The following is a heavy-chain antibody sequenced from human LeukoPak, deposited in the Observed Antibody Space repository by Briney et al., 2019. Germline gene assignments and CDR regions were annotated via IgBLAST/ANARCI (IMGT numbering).Heavy chain of an antibody. V-gene: IGHV4-4*09. CDR1: GGSISSYY. CDR2: IYNSGNT. D-gene: IGHD1-14*01. J-gene: IGHJ4*02. CDR3: ARTNRYAGGDRHFDY. Sequence: PSETLSLTCTVSGGSISSYYWSWIRQPAGKGLEWIGYIYNSGNTNFNPSLKSRVTISVDTSKNQFSLKMTSVTAADTAVYYCARTNRYAGGDRHFDYWGQGTLVTVSS.